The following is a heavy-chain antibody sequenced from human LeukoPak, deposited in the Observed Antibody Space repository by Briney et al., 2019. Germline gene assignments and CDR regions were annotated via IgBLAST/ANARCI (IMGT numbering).Heavy chain of an antibody. J-gene: IGHJ4*02. V-gene: IGHV1-24*01. Sequence: ASVKVSCKVSGYTLTELSMHWVRQAPGKGLEWMGGFDHEDGETIYAQKFQGRVTMTEDTSTDTAYMELSSLRSEDTAVYYCATITMGGSGYDYWGQGTLVTVSS. D-gene: IGHD3-10*01. CDR3: ATITMGGSGYDY. CDR1: GYTLTELS. CDR2: FDHEDGET.